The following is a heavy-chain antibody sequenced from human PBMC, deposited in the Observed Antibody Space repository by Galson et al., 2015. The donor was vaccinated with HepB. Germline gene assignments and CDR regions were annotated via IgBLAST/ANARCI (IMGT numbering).Heavy chain of an antibody. V-gene: IGHV3-9*01. CDR3: AKGLSRASYRPLDY. Sequence: SLRLSCAASGFTFDDYAMHWVRQAPGKGLEWVSGISWNSGTIGYADSVKGRFTISRDNAKNSLYLQMNSLRAEDTALYYCAKGLSRASYRPLDYWGQGTLLTVSS. D-gene: IGHD3-16*02. CDR1: GFTFDDYA. J-gene: IGHJ4*02. CDR2: ISWNSGTI.